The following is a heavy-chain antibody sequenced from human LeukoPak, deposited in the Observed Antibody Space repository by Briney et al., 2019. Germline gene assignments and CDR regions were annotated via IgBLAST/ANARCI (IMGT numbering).Heavy chain of an antibody. CDR3: ARDFWNFDDSRGYYRDFDS. CDR2: IGSYAGDT. J-gene: IGHJ5*01. CDR1: TSY. V-gene: IGHV1-18*01. D-gene: IGHD3-22*01. Sequence: TSYITCVRQAPGHGLEWMGWIGSYAGDTYYAQKFQSRVTVTTDTSSSTAYMELRSLRSDDTAVYYCARDFWNFDDSRGYYRDFDSWGQGTLVTVSS.